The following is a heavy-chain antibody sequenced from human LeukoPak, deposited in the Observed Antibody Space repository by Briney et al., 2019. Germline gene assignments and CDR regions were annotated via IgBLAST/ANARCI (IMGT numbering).Heavy chain of an antibody. Sequence: GGSLRLSCAASGFPFSTYWMTWVRQAPGKGLEWVANIKQDGSKTYYADSMKGRFTIARDNAKNSVSLQMNSLRAEDTAVYYCAKGTAYGPYDYWGQGTLVTVSS. D-gene: IGHD4-17*01. CDR3: AKGTAYGPYDY. V-gene: IGHV3-7*03. CDR2: IKQDGSKT. CDR1: GFPFSTYW. J-gene: IGHJ4*02.